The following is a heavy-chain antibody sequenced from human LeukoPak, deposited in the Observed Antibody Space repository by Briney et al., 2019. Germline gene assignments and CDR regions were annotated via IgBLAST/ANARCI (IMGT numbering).Heavy chain of an antibody. V-gene: IGHV3-30*01. J-gene: IGHJ4*02. Sequence: PGRSLRLSCAASRFTFSSYAMRWVRQAPGKGREWVAVISYDVSNKYYADSLKGRFTISRDTSKNTLYLQMNSLRAEDTAVYYCARSPKREVRGVISDYWGQGTLVTVSS. CDR3: ARSPKREVRGVISDY. CDR1: RFTFSSYA. CDR2: ISYDVSNK. D-gene: IGHD3-10*01.